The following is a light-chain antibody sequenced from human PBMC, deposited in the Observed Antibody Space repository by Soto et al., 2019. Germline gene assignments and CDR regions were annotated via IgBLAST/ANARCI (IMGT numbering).Light chain of an antibody. Sequence: DIQMTQSPSSLSASVGDRVTITCRASLPISNYLAWYQQKPGKAPSLLIHAASSLQSGVPSRFSGSGYGTDFTLTISSLQPEDFAAYFCQQANSLPVTFGPGTKVYIK. J-gene: IGKJ3*01. CDR2: AAS. CDR3: QQANSLPVT. V-gene: IGKV1-12*01. CDR1: LPISNY.